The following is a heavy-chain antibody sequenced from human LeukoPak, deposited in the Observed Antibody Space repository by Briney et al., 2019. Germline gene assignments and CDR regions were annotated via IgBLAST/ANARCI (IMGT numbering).Heavy chain of an antibody. D-gene: IGHD2-2*01. J-gene: IGHJ4*02. CDR1: GGSISSGGYY. CDR2: IYYSGST. V-gene: IGHV4-31*03. Sequence: SETLSLTCTVSGGSISSGGYYWSWIRQHPGKGLEWIGYIYYSGSTYYNPSLKSRVTISVDTSKNQFSLKLSSVTAADTAVYYCAREPRGYAYFDYWGQGTLVTVSS. CDR3: AREPRGYAYFDY.